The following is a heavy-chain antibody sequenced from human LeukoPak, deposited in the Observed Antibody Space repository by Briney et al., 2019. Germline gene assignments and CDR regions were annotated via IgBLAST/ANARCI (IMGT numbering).Heavy chain of an antibody. D-gene: IGHD5-12*01. V-gene: IGHV3-48*01. Sequence: GGSLRPSCAASGFTFRSYSMNWVRQAPGKGLEWVSFISSRSSTIYYADSVKGRFTISRDNAKNSLYLQMNSLIAEDTAVYYCVRVSSTFLGNSGYDYSGGDYWGQGTLVTVSS. J-gene: IGHJ4*02. CDR2: ISSRSSTI. CDR1: GFTFRSYS. CDR3: VRVSSTFLGNSGYDYSGGDY.